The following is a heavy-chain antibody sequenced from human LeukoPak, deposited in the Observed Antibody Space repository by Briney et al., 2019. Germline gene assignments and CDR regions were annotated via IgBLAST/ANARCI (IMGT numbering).Heavy chain of an antibody. D-gene: IGHD3-16*01. CDR2: LFSGGKT. CDR1: GFSVSNNY. Sequence: GGSLRLSCAASGFSVSNNYMSWVRQAPGKGLEWVSVLFSGGKTYYADSVKGRFTISRDNSKNMLYLQLNTLRAEDTAVYYCASGKYFYDDPASLNRASRTALDLWARGTMVIVSS. J-gene: IGHJ3*01. V-gene: IGHV3-53*01. CDR3: ASGKYFYDDPASLNRASRTALDL.